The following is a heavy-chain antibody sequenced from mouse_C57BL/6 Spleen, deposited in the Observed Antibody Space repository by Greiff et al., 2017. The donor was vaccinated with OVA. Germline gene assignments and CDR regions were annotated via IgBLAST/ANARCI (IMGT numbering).Heavy chain of an antibody. CDR2: ISSGGDYI. V-gene: IGHV5-9-1*02. J-gene: IGHJ3*01. CDR3: TREGAAQATFFGGFAY. D-gene: IGHD3-2*02. CDR1: GFTFSSYA. Sequence: EVMLVESGEGLVKPGGSLKLSCAASGFTFSSYAMSWVRQTPEKRLEWVAYISSGGDYIYYADTVKGRFTISRDNARNTLYLQMSSLKSEDTAMYYCTREGAAQATFFGGFAYWGQGTLVTVSA.